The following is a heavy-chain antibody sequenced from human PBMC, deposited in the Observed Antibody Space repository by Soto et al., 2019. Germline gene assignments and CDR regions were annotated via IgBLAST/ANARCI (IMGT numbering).Heavy chain of an antibody. CDR3: TTDWR. J-gene: IGHJ4*02. CDR1: GFTFSDAW. Sequence: EVLLVESGGGLEKPGESFRLSCSASGFTFSDAWMSWVRQAPGKGLEWVGRIKSEADGGTRDYAAPVAGRFFISRDDSQNTVYLQMNTLKVEDTAVYYCTTDWRWGQGALVTVSS. V-gene: IGHV3-15*01. CDR2: IKSEADGGTR.